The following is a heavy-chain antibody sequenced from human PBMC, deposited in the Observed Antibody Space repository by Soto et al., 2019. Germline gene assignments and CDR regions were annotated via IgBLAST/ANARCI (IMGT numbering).Heavy chain of an antibody. CDR1: GFTFSNAW. J-gene: IGHJ4*02. D-gene: IGHD3-3*01. CDR2: IKSKTDGGTT. V-gene: IGHV3-15*07. Sequence: GGSLRLSCAASGFTFSNAWMNWVRQAPGNGLEWVGRIKSKTDGGTTDYAAPVKGRFTISRDDSKNTLYLQMNSLKTEDTAVYYCTTDWILEWSTAIDYWGQGTLVTVSS. CDR3: TTDWILEWSTAIDY.